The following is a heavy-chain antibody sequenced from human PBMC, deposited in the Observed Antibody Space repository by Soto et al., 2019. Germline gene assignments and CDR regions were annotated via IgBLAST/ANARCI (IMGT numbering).Heavy chain of an antibody. J-gene: IGHJ4*02. Sequence: QVQLVQSGAEVKKPGSSVRVSCKASGGTFSSHAFTWVRQAPGQGLEWMGGIIPMFGTPNYAQKFQGRLTITAESGTSYMELRSLRAEDTAVFFCASYRDVGDGYSFGIFDLWGQGTLVTVSS. CDR2: IIPMFGTP. D-gene: IGHD5-18*01. CDR1: GGTFSSHA. V-gene: IGHV1-69*01. CDR3: ASYRDVGDGYSFGIFDL.